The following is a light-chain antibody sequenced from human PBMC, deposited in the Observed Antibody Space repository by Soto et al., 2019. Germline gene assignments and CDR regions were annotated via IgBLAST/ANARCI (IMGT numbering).Light chain of an antibody. CDR1: QSVNSN. J-gene: IGKJ1*01. CDR2: GAS. V-gene: IGKV3-15*01. CDR3: QQYNNWPRT. Sequence: ETVMTQSPAALSVSPGERVTLSCRASQSVNSNLAWYQQKLGQAPRVLIFGASTRATGIPARFSGSGSGTEFSLTINSLQSEDFAVYYCQQYNNWPRTFGQGTKVDIK.